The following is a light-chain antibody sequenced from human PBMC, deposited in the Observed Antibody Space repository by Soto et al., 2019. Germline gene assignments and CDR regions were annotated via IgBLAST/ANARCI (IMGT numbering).Light chain of an antibody. CDR3: QKYNSAPRT. V-gene: IGKV1-27*01. J-gene: IGKJ5*01. CDR2: AAS. CDR1: QDIGSH. Sequence: DIQMTQSPSSLSASVGDRVTITCRASQDIGSHLAWYQQKPGKVPKLLISAASTLQRGVPSRFSGSGSGTNFTLTISSLQPEDVATYYCQKYNSAPRTFGQGTRLEIK.